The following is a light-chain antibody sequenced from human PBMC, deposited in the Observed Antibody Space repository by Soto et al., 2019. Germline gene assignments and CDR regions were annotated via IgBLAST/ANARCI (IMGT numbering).Light chain of an antibody. CDR3: QQYGSSSCT. CDR1: LSVSSSY. Sequence: EIAVTQSPGTLSLSPGERAALSCRASLSVSSSYLAWYQQKPGQAPRLLIYVASSRPTGIPDRFSGSGSGTDFTVTISRLEPEDYAVYYCQQYGSSSCTSGQGAKVEIK. CDR2: VAS. V-gene: IGKV3-20*01. J-gene: IGKJ1*01.